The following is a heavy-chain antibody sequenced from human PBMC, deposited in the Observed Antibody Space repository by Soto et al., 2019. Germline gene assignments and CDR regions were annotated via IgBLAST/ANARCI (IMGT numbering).Heavy chain of an antibody. Sequence: QVQLVESGGGVVQPGRSLRLSCAASGFTFSSYAMHWVRQAPGKGLEWVAVISYDGSNKYYADSVKGRFTISRDNSKNTLYLQMNSLRAEDTAVYYCARAGIAARPVFDYWGQGTLVTVSS. CDR3: ARAGIAARPVFDY. CDR2: ISYDGSNK. D-gene: IGHD6-6*01. J-gene: IGHJ4*02. CDR1: GFTFSSYA. V-gene: IGHV3-30-3*01.